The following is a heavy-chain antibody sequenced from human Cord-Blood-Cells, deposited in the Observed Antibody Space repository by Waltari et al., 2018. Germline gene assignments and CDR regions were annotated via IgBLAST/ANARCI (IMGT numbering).Heavy chain of an antibody. CDR3: ARSSIAADWYFDL. CDR2: IKKDGREK. J-gene: IGHJ2*01. D-gene: IGHD6-13*01. CDR1: GFTFSSYW. V-gene: IGHV3-7*01. Sequence: EVQLVESGGGLVQPGGSLRLSCAASGFTFSSYWMSWVRQGPGKGLGWVANIKKDGREKYYVDSVKGRFTISRDNAKNSLYLQMNSLRAEDTAVYYCARSSIAADWYFDLWGRGTLVTVSS.